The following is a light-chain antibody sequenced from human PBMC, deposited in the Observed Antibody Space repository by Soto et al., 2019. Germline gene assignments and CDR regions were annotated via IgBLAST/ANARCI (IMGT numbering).Light chain of an antibody. J-gene: IGKJ5*01. V-gene: IGKV3-15*01. Sequence: EIVMTQSPATLAVSPGESSTLSCSSSQSVSSDLAWYQQKPGQAPTLLIYYKSTRATGFTARLSGGGSGTEFTLTISSLQSEDSAFYYCQEYNKWPIIFGQGTRLEI. CDR1: QSVSSD. CDR2: YKS. CDR3: QEYNKWPII.